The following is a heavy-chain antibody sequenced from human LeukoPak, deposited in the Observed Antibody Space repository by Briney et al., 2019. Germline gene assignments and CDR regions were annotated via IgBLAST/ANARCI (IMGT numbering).Heavy chain of an antibody. CDR1: GFTFSSYW. V-gene: IGHV3-74*01. CDR3: ARVDTAMVFDY. D-gene: IGHD5-18*01. Sequence: PGGSLRLSCAGSGFTFSSYWMHWVRQAPGKGLVWVSRINSDGSSTSYADSVKGRFTISRDNAKNTLYLQMNSLRAEDTAVYYCARVDTAMVFDYWGQGTLVTVSS. CDR2: INSDGSST. J-gene: IGHJ4*02.